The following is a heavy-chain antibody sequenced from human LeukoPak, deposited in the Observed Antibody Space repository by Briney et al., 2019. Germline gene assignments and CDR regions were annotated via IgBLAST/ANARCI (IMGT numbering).Heavy chain of an antibody. CDR3: AKWPEGAMDYFDY. J-gene: IGHJ4*02. D-gene: IGHD3-16*01. CDR2: ISGDGTRT. CDR1: GFTFRSYT. Sequence: GGSLRLSCAASGFTFRSYTMHWVRQAPVKGLEWVSAISGDGTRTYYADSAKGRFTISRDNSKNTLYLEMSSLRVEDTAIYYCAKWPEGAMDYFDYWGQGTQVTVSS. V-gene: IGHV3-23*01.